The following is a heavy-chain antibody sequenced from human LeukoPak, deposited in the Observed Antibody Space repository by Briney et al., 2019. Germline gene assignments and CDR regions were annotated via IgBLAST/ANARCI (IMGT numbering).Heavy chain of an antibody. V-gene: IGHV3-21*01. D-gene: IGHD4-17*01. J-gene: IGHJ4*02. CDR1: GFTFSSYS. CDR2: ISSSSSYI. Sequence: GGSLRLSCAASGFTFSSYSMMWVRQAPGKGLEWGSSISSSSSYIYYADSVKGRFTISRDNAKNSLYLQMNSLRAEDTAVYYCARFYGDSKRRYFDYWGQGTLVTVSS. CDR3: ARFYGDSKRRYFDY.